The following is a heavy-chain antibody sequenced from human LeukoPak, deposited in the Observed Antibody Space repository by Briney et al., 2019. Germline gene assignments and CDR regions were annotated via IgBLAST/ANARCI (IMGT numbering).Heavy chain of an antibody. CDR3: ARNSGYSYAPYYYYYYMDV. CDR2: IYTSGST. J-gene: IGHJ6*03. D-gene: IGHD5-18*01. CDR1: GGSISSYY. Sequence: PSETLSLTCTVSGGSISSYYWSWIRQPAGKGLEWIGRIYTSGSTNYNPSLKSRVTMSVDTSKNQFSLKLSSATAADTAVYYCARNSGYSYAPYYYYYYMDVWGKGTTVTVSS. V-gene: IGHV4-4*07.